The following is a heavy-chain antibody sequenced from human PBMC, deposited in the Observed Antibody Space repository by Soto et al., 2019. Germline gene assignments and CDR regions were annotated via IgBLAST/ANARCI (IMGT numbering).Heavy chain of an antibody. CDR2: INPGGGSP. CDR3: ASDPSSGEGVDY. Sequence: QVQLVQSGAEVKRPGASVKVSCKASGYTFTSHYIHWVRQAPGQGLEWMGIINPGGGSPSYAQKFQGRVSMTRDTSTTTVYMDLTGLRSEDTAVYYCASDPSSGEGVDYWGQGTLVTVSS. J-gene: IGHJ4*02. V-gene: IGHV1-46*01. CDR1: GYTFTSHY. D-gene: IGHD2-15*01.